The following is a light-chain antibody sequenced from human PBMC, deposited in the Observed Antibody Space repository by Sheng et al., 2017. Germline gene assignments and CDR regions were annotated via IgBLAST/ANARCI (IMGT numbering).Light chain of an antibody. CDR1: SSDVGGYNY. J-gene: IGLJ2*01. CDR2: EVS. Sequence: QSALTQPPSASGSPGQSVTISCTGTSSDVGGYNYVSWYQQHPGKAPKVMIYEVSKRPSGVPDRFSGSKSGNTASLTVSVLQAEDEADYYCQSYDNSLSGPVVFGGGTKLTVL. V-gene: IGLV2-8*01. CDR3: QSYDNSLSGPVV.